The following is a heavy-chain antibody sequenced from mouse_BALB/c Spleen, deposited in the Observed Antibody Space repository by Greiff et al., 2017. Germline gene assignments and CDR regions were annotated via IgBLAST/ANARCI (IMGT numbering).Heavy chain of an antibody. CDR1: GYSFTSYW. CDR3: ASIYYGNYVDY. V-gene: IGHV1S127*01. J-gene: IGHJ2*01. D-gene: IGHD2-1*01. CDR2: IDPSDSET. Sequence: QVHVKQSGPQLVRPGASVKISCKASGYSFTSYWMHWVKQRPGQGLEWIGMIDPSDSETRLNQKFKDKATLTVDKSSSTAYMQLSSPTSEDSAVYYCASIYYGNYVDYWGQGTTLTVSS.